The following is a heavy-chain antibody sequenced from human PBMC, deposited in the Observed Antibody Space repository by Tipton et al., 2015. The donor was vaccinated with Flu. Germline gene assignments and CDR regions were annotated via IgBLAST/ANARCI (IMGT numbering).Heavy chain of an antibody. CDR3: AKGNYYDSGVYLTSRYDMDV. Sequence: LRLSCTVSGGFFSSYYWNWIRQPPGKGLEWIGYIYNSEYTKYNPSLKSRVTISVDTSKKQFSLQLRSVTAADTAVYYCAKGNYYDSGVYLTSRYDMDVWGQGTTVTVSS. CDR1: GGFFSSYY. CDR2: IYNSEYT. D-gene: IGHD3-22*01. J-gene: IGHJ6*02. V-gene: IGHV4-59*12.